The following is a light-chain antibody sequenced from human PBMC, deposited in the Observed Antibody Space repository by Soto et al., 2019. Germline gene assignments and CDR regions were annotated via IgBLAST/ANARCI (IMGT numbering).Light chain of an antibody. Sequence: DIVMTQSPDSLAVSLGERATINCKSSQSVLYSSNNKNYLAWYQQKPGQPPKLLISWASIRETGVPDRFSGSGSGTDFTLAISSLQAEDVAVYYCQHSDSTPPTFGPGTKVEI. J-gene: IGKJ1*01. V-gene: IGKV4-1*01. CDR2: WAS. CDR1: QSVLYSSNNKNY. CDR3: QHSDSTPPT.